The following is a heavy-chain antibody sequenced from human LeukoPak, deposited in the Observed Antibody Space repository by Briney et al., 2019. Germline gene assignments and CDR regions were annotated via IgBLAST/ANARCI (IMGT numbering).Heavy chain of an antibody. V-gene: IGHV3-48*04. CDR2: ISSSSSTI. CDR3: ARDPWGYVYDYVWGSYRPPNNDAFDI. J-gene: IGHJ3*02. Sequence: GGSLRLSCAASGFTFSSYSMTWFGQAPGKGRGWVSYISSSSSTIYYADSVKGRFTISRDNAKNSLYLQMNSLRAEDTAVYYCARDPWGYVYDYVWGSYRPPNNDAFDIWGQGTMVTVSS. D-gene: IGHD3-16*02. CDR1: GFTFSSYS.